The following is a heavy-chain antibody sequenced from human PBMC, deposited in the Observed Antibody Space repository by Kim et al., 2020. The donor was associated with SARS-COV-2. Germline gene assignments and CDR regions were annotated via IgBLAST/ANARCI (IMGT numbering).Heavy chain of an antibody. Sequence: DYGKGRFTITRENSKNSLYLQMNSLGTEDTALYYCAKGGGFRYSGSYCGYWGQGTLVTVSS. J-gene: IGHJ4*02. CDR3: AKGGGFRYSGSYCGY. V-gene: IGHV3-43*01. D-gene: IGHD1-26*01.